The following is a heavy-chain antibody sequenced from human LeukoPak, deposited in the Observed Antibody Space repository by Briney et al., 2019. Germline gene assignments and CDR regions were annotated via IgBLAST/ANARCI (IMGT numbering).Heavy chain of an antibody. D-gene: IGHD2-21*02. CDR3: ARTYCGGDCYSEEDI. CDR2: IYYSGST. Sequence: ASETLSLTCTVSGGSISSYYWSWIRQPPGKGLGWIGYIYYSGSTNYNPSLKSRVTISVDTSKNQFSLKLSSVTAADTAVYYCARTYCGGDCYSEEDIWGQGTMVTVSS. J-gene: IGHJ3*02. V-gene: IGHV4-59*01. CDR1: GGSISSYY.